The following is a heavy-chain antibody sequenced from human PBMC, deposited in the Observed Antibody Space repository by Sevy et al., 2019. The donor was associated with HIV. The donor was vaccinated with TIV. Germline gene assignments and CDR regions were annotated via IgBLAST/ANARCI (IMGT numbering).Heavy chain of an antibody. Sequence: ASVKVSCKASGATFSSDVISWVRQVPGQGLEWMGGIIPMYNTPSYAQNFQGRVTITADGSTSTVYMDLSSLRSEATDIYYCARGVTVAGAYFDYWGQGTLVTVSS. CDR1: GATFSSDV. CDR3: ARGVTVAGAYFDY. J-gene: IGHJ4*02. V-gene: IGHV1-69*13. CDR2: IIPMYNTP. D-gene: IGHD6-19*01.